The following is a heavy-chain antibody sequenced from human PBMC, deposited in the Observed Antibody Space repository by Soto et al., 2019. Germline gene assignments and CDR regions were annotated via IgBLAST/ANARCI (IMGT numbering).Heavy chain of an antibody. Sequence: EVQLLESGGGLVQPGGSLRLSCVASGLTFSSYAMNWVRQAPGKGLEWVSGISSGGGSTYYADSVKGRFTVSRDKSKNTLFLQMNSLRAEDTALYYCAKNPPAPYHYDITGYQWYSDLWGRGTLVTVSS. CDR2: ISSGGGST. CDR3: AKNPPAPYHYDITGYQWYSDL. V-gene: IGHV3-23*01. CDR1: GLTFSSYA. D-gene: IGHD3-22*01. J-gene: IGHJ2*01.